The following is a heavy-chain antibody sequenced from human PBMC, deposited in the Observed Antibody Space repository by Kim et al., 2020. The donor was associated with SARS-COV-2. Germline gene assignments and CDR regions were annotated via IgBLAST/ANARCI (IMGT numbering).Heavy chain of an antibody. Sequence: ASVKVSCKASGYTFTSYYMHWVRQAPGQGLEWMGIINPSGGSTSYAQKFQGRVTMTRDTSTSTVYMELSSLRSEDTAVYYCARDSSDYDFWSGYSSGEDYWGQGTLVTVSS. CDR2: INPSGGST. CDR3: ARDSSDYDFWSGYSSGEDY. V-gene: IGHV1-46*01. J-gene: IGHJ4*02. D-gene: IGHD3-3*01. CDR1: GYTFTSYY.